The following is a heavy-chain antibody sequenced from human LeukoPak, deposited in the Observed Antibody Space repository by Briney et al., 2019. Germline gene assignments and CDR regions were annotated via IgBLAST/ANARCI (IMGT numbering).Heavy chain of an antibody. V-gene: IGHV3-30*18. CDR2: ISYDGSNK. J-gene: IGHJ4*02. Sequence: GGSLRLSCAASGFTFSSYGMHWVRQAPGKGLEWVAVISYDGSNKYYADSVKGRFTISRDNSKNTLYLQMNSLRAEDTAVYYCAKDCRNYYDSSGSPYYFGYWGQGTLVTASS. D-gene: IGHD3-22*01. CDR1: GFTFSSYG. CDR3: AKDCRNYYDSSGSPYYFGY.